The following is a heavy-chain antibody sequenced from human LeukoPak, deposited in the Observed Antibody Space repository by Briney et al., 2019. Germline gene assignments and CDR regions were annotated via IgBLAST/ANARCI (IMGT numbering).Heavy chain of an antibody. CDR1: GFTVSSNY. V-gene: IGHV3-53*01. D-gene: IGHD3-10*01. J-gene: IGHJ4*02. CDR3: ARSYYYGSGSSYVSFDY. CDR2: IYSGGST. Sequence: GGSLRLSCAASGFTVSSNYMSWVRQAPGKGLEWVSVIYSGGSTYYADSVKGRFTIARDNSKNTLYLQMSSLRAADTAVYYCARSYYYGSGSSYVSFDYWGQGTLVTVSS.